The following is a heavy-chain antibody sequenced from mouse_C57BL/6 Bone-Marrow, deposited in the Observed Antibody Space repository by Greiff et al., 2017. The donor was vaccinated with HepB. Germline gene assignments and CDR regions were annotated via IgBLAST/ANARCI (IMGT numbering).Heavy chain of an antibody. J-gene: IGHJ2*01. Sequence: VQLQQSGAELVKPGASVKMSCKASGYTFTSYWITWVKQRPGQGLEWIGDIYPGSGSTNYNEKFKSKATLTVDTSSSTAYMQLSSLTSEDSAVYYCASGASSPYCFDYWGQGTTLTVSS. CDR3: ASGASSPYCFDY. D-gene: IGHD1-2*01. CDR2: IYPGSGST. CDR1: GYTFTSYW. V-gene: IGHV1-55*01.